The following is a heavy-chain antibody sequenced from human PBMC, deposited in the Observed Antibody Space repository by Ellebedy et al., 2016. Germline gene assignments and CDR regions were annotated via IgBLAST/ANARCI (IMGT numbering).Heavy chain of an antibody. D-gene: IGHD4-17*01. CDR3: AKDRDDAGDFVFDS. CDR1: GLNFNTFF. CDR2: ISPGSDIT. Sequence: GGSLRLXCTASGLNFNTFFMTWVRQAPGKGLEWVSTISPGSDITRLADSVKGRFTISRDDPKSTLYLQMNNLRAEDTAVYYCAKDRDDAGDFVFDSWGQGTLVTVSS. J-gene: IGHJ4*02. V-gene: IGHV3-23*01.